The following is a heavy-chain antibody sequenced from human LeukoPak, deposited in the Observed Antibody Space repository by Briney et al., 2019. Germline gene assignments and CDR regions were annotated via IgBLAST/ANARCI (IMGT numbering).Heavy chain of an antibody. Sequence: GESLKISCKGSGYGFTTCWIGWVRQMPGKGLEWMGVINPGNSDTRYSPSFQGQVTISADKSISTAYLQWSSLKASDTAMYYCARSVSGGVDFDYWGQGTLVTVSS. CDR3: ARSVSGGVDFDY. J-gene: IGHJ4*02. CDR1: GYGFTTCW. V-gene: IGHV5-51*01. CDR2: INPGNSDT. D-gene: IGHD2-8*02.